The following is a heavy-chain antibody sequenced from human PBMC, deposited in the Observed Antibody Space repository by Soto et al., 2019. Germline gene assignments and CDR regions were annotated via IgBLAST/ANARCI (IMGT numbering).Heavy chain of an antibody. D-gene: IGHD2-2*01. Sequence: EVQLVESGGGLVQPGGSLRLSCGASGFTLSSYTMNWVRQAPGKGLEWVGRIKSITDGGTTDYAAPVKGRFTISRDDSKDTLYLQMNNLRTEDTAVYHCTTDSADIVVVPATFGMDVWGQGTTVTVSS. J-gene: IGHJ6*02. CDR2: IKSITDGGTT. V-gene: IGHV3-15*01. CDR3: TTDSADIVVVPATFGMDV. CDR1: GFTLSSYT.